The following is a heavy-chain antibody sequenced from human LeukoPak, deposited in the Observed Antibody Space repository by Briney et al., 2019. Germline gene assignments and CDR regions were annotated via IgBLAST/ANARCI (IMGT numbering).Heavy chain of an antibody. CDR2: INPNSGGT. J-gene: IGHJ6*02. D-gene: IGHD2-2*02. V-gene: IGHV1-2*02. Sequence: GASVKVSCKASGYTFTGYYMHWVRQAPGQGLEWMGWINPNSGGTNYAQKFQGRATMTRDTSISTAYMELSRLRSDDTAVYYCARVRGIVAAIRDVWGQGTTVTVSS. CDR1: GYTFTGYY. CDR3: ARVRGIVAAIRDV.